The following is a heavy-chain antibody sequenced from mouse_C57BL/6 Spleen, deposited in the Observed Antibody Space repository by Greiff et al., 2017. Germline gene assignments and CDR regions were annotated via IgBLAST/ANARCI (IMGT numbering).Heavy chain of an antibody. CDR2: INPSNGGT. Sequence: QVQLQQSGTELVKPGASVKLSCKASGYTFTSYWMHWVKQRPGQGLEWIGNINPSNGGTNYNEKFKSKATLTVDKSSSTAYMQLSSLTSEDSAVYYCVKGGDYDYDDYYAMDYWGQGTSVTVSS. CDR1: GYTFTSYW. J-gene: IGHJ4*01. D-gene: IGHD2-4*01. V-gene: IGHV1-53*01. CDR3: VKGGDYDYDDYYAMDY.